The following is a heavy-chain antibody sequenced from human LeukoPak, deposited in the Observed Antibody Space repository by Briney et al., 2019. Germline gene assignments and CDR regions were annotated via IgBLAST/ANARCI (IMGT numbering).Heavy chain of an antibody. D-gene: IGHD2-2*02. V-gene: IGHV3-23*01. CDR3: AKEAYCSSTSCYRGAFDI. J-gene: IGHJ3*02. CDR2: ISGSGGSA. Sequence: GGSLRLSCAASGFTFSSYAMSWVRQAPGKGLEWVSTISGSGGSAYYADSVKGRVTISRDNSKNTLYLQMNSLRAEDTAVYYCAKEAYCSSTSCYRGAFDIWGQGTRVTVSS. CDR1: GFTFSSYA.